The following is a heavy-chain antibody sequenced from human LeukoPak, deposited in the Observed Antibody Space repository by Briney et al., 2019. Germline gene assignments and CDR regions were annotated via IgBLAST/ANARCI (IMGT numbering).Heavy chain of an antibody. J-gene: IGHJ5*02. CDR3: ASVYSTTSGWFDP. V-gene: IGHV4-59*11. D-gene: IGHD6-6*01. Sequence: SETLSLTCTVSGGSISSRYWSWIRQPPGKGLEWIAYIYYSGSTNYNPSLKSRVTISVDTSKNHFSLKVSSVTAADTAVYYCASVYSTTSGWFDPWGQGTLVTVSS. CDR2: IYYSGST. CDR1: GGSISSRY.